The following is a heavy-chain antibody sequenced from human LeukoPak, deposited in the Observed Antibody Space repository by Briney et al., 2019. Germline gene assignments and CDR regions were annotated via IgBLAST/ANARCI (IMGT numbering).Heavy chain of an antibody. CDR1: GGSFSGYY. V-gene: IGHV4-34*01. Sequence: SETLSLTCAVYGGSFSGYYWSWIRQPPGKGLEWIGEINHSGSTNYNPSLKSRVTISVDTSKNQFSLKLSSVTAADTAVYYCASRAKLRYFDWLLPTGDYWGQGTLVTVSS. CDR3: ASRAKLRYFDWLLPTGDY. CDR2: INHSGST. J-gene: IGHJ4*02. D-gene: IGHD3-9*01.